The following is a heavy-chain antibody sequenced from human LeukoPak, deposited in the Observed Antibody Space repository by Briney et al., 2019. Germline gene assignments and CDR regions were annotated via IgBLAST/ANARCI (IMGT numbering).Heavy chain of an antibody. D-gene: IGHD6-13*01. Sequence: PSETLSLTCTVSGGSISSGSYYWSWIRQPAGKGLEWIGRIYTSGSTNYNPSLKSRVTISVDTSKNQFSLKLSSVTAADTAVYYCARDGAAAGPISPYNWFDPWGQGTLVTVSS. CDR2: IYTSGST. V-gene: IGHV4-61*02. CDR3: ARDGAAAGPISPYNWFDP. J-gene: IGHJ5*02. CDR1: GGSISSGSYY.